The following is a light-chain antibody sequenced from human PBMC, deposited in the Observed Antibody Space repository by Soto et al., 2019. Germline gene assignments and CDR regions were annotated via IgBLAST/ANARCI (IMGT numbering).Light chain of an antibody. CDR2: WAS. CDR1: QSVLYSSNSKNY. J-gene: IGKJ1*01. V-gene: IGKV4-1*01. CDR3: QQYYSTPRT. Sequence: DIVMTQSPDSLAVSLGERATINCKSSQSVLYSSNSKNYLAWYQQKPGQPPKLLIYWASTRESGVPDRFSGSGSGTDFTLAISSLQAEDVAVYYCQQYYSTPRTFCQGTKVEIK.